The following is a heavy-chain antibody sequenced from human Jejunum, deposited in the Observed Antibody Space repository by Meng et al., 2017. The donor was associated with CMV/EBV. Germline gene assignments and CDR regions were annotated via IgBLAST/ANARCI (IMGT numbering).Heavy chain of an antibody. CDR3: AKDGYSYGYYFDS. V-gene: IGHV3-23*01. D-gene: IGHD5-18*01. J-gene: IGHJ4*02. CDR2: ISGSSDSA. CDR1: GFSFNKFA. Sequence: SGFSFNKFAMNWVRQAPGKGLEWVSVISGSSDSAHYADSVNGRLTISRDNSKNTLYLQMNSLRAEDTAIYYCAKDGYSYGYYFDSWGPGTLVTVSS.